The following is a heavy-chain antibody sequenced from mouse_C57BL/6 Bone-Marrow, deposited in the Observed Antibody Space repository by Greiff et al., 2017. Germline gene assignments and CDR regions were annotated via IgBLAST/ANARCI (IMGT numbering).Heavy chain of an antibody. D-gene: IGHD1-1*01. CDR3: ARHGNYVPYYAMDY. V-gene: IGHV5-6*01. CDR2: ISSGGSYT. CDR1: GFTFSSYG. J-gene: IGHJ4*01. Sequence: EVHLVESGGDLVKPGGSLKLSCAASGFTFSSYGMSWVRQTPDKRLEWVATISSGGSYTYYPDSVKGRFTISRDNAKNTLYLQMSGLKSEDTAMYYCARHGNYVPYYAMDYWGQGTSVTVSS.